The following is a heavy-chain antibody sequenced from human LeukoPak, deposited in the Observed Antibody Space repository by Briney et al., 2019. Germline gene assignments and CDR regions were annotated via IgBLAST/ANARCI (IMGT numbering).Heavy chain of an antibody. CDR3: ARVPYSSSWPSDY. CDR2: MNPNSGNT. Sequence: GASVKVSCKASGYTFTSYDINWVRQATGQGLEWTGWMNPNSGNTGYAQKLQGRVTMTTDTSTSTAYMELRSLRSDDTAVYYCARVPYSSSWPSDYWGQGTLVTVSS. D-gene: IGHD6-13*01. J-gene: IGHJ4*02. CDR1: GYTFTSYD. V-gene: IGHV1-8*02.